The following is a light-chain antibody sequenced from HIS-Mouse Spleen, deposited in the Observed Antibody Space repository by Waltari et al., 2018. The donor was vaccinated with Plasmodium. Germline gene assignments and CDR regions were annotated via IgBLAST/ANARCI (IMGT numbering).Light chain of an antibody. V-gene: IGKV3-15*01. Sequence: EIVMTQSPATLSVSPGERATLSCRASQGVSSNVAWYQQKPGQDPRLLIDGASTRATGIPARFSGSGSGTEFTLTISSLQSEDFAVYYCQQYNNWSFTFGPGTKVDIK. CDR1: QGVSSN. CDR2: GAS. J-gene: IGKJ3*01. CDR3: QQYNNWSFT.